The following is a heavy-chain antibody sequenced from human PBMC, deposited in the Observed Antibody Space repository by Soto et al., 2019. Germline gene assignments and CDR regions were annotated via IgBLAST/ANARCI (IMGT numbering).Heavy chain of an antibody. CDR2: MSGSGGSP. J-gene: IGHJ2*01. Sequence: EVQLLESGGGLVQPGGSLRLSCAASGITLSSYAMGWVRQAPGKGLEWVSTMSGSGGSPYYADSVKGRFTISRDNSKNILDLQMNSLRAEDTAVYYCAKDSDVRYRIFWYFDLWGGGTLVTVSS. V-gene: IGHV3-23*01. CDR3: AKDSDVRYRIFWYFDL. CDR1: GITLSSYA. D-gene: IGHD2-15*01.